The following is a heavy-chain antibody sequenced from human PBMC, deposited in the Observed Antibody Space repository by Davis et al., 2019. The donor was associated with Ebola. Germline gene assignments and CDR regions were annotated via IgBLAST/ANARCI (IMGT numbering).Heavy chain of an antibody. J-gene: IGHJ6*02. Sequence: MPSETLSLTCTVSGGSISSYYWSWIRQPPRKGLEWIGEINHSGSTNYNPSLKSRVTISVDTSKNQFSLKLSSVTAADTAVYYCARDSGSYPPYYYYGMDVWGQGTTVTVSS. CDR2: INHSGST. CDR1: GGSISSYY. D-gene: IGHD1-26*01. CDR3: ARDSGSYPPYYYYGMDV. V-gene: IGHV4-34*01.